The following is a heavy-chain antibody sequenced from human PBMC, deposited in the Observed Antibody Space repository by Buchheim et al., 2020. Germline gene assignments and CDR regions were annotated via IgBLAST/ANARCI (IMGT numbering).Heavy chain of an antibody. V-gene: IGHV3-30*18. D-gene: IGHD3-22*01. CDR3: AKPYDSSGYYYGAVDY. J-gene: IGHJ4*02. Sequence: QVQLVESGGGVVQPGRSLRLSCAASGFTFSSYGMHWVRQAPGKGLEWVAVISYDGSNKYYADSVKGRFTISRDNSKTPLYLPMNSLRAEDTAVYYCAKPYDSSGYYYGAVDYWGQGTL. CDR1: GFTFSSYG. CDR2: ISYDGSNK.